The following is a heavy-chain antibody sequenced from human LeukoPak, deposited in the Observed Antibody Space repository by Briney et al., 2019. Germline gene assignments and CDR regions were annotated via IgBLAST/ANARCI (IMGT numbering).Heavy chain of an antibody. V-gene: IGHV1-2*06. CDR3: ARLRGRRYDSSGYYYLDY. CDR2: INPNSGGT. Sequence: ASVKVSCKASGYTFTGYYMHWLRQAPGQGLEWMGRINPNSGGTNYAQKFQGRVTITRDTSISTAYMELSRLRSDDTAVYYCARLRGRRYDSSGYYYLDYWGQGTLVTVSS. J-gene: IGHJ4*02. CDR1: GYTFTGYY. D-gene: IGHD3-22*01.